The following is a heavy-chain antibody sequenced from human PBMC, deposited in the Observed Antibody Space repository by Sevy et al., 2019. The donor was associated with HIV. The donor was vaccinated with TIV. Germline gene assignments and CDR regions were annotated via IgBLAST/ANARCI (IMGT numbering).Heavy chain of an antibody. J-gene: IGHJ4*02. CDR2: ISASGGST. D-gene: IGHD1-26*01. CDR1: GIIFKSYV. Sequence: GGSLRLSCAASGIIFKSYVMSWVRQAPGKGLEWLSGISASGGSTYYADSVKGRFTISRDNFKSTLYQQMNILRAEDTAVYYCAGAGVGAKGFDYWGQGTLVTVSS. V-gene: IGHV3-23*01. CDR3: AGAGVGAKGFDY.